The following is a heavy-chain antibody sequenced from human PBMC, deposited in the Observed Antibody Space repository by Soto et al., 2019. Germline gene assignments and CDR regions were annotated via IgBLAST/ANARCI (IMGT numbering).Heavy chain of an antibody. CDR2: INPNSGGT. Sequence: QVQLVQSGAEVKKPGASVKVSCKASGYTFTGYYMHWVRQAPGQGLEWMGWINPNSGGTNYAQKFQGWVTMTRDTSISTDYRELSRLRSDDTAVYYCARNRVSRYCSGGSCYSQSSSTFDYWGQGTLVTVSS. J-gene: IGHJ4*02. V-gene: IGHV1-2*04. D-gene: IGHD2-15*01. CDR3: ARNRVSRYCSGGSCYSQSSSTFDY. CDR1: GYTFTGYY.